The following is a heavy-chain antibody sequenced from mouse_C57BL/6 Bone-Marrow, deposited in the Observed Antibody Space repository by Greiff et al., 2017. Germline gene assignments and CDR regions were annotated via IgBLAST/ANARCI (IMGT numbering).Heavy chain of an antibody. CDR3: AGYSSGGYFDY. CDR2: INPNNGGT. Sequence: VQLQQSGPELVKPGASVKISCKASGYTFTDYYMNWVKQSHGKSLEWIGDINPNNGGTSYNQKFKGKATLTVDKSSSTAYMELRSLTSEDSAVYYCAGYSSGGYFDYWGQGTTLTVSS. D-gene: IGHD3-2*02. CDR1: GYTFTDYY. J-gene: IGHJ2*01. V-gene: IGHV1-26*01.